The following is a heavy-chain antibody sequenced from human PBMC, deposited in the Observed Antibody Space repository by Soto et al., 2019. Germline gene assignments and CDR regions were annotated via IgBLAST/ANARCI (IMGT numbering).Heavy chain of an antibody. CDR2: IRSDSSDV. J-gene: IGHJ4*02. D-gene: IGHD3-22*01. Sequence: EVQLVESGGGLVQPGGSLRLSCAASGFTFSSYSMNWVRQAPGKGPEWVSFIRSDSSDVYYADSVRGRFTISRDDAKNSLYLQMNSLRDEDTAVYYCARAYYYDRSASAIFGYWGQGTLVTVSS. V-gene: IGHV3-48*02. CDR1: GFTFSSYS. CDR3: ARAYYYDRSASAIFGY.